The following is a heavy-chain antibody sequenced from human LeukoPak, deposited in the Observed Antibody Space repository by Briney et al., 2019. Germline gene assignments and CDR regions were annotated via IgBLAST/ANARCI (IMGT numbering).Heavy chain of an antibody. CDR2: ISSSSSTI. J-gene: IGHJ4*02. CDR1: GFTFSSYS. V-gene: IGHV3-48*01. Sequence: GGSLRLSCAASGFTFSSYSMNWVRQAPGKGLEWVSYISSSSSTIYYADSVKGRFTISRDNAKNSLYLQMNSLRAEDTAVYYCARNPPWYSSGWETLDYWGQGTLVTVSS. CDR3: ARNPPWYSSGWETLDY. D-gene: IGHD6-19*01.